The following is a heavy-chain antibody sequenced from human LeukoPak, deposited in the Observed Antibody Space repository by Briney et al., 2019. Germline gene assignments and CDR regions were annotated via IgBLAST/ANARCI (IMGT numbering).Heavy chain of an antibody. Sequence: SQTLSLTCTVSGGSISSGGYYWSWIRQHPGKGLEWIGYIHYTGSTSYNPSLKSRVTISVDTSKSQFSLNLSSVTAADTALYCCARDPATWYFDLWGRGTLVTVSS. CDR3: ARDPATWYFDL. V-gene: IGHV4-31*03. CDR2: IHYTGST. J-gene: IGHJ2*01. CDR1: GGSISSGGYY.